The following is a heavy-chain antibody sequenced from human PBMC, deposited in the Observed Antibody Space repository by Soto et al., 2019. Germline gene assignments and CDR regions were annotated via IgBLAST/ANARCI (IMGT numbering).Heavy chain of an antibody. J-gene: IGHJ3*02. CDR3: ARKGIAVAGIAFDI. D-gene: IGHD6-19*01. V-gene: IGHV3-48*03. CDR2: ISSSGSTI. Sequence: LRLSCAASGFTFSSYEMNWVRQAPGKGLEWVSYISSSGSTIYFADSVKGRFTISRDNAKNSLYLQMNSLRAEDTAVYYCARKGIAVAGIAFDIWGQGTMVTVSS. CDR1: GFTFSSYE.